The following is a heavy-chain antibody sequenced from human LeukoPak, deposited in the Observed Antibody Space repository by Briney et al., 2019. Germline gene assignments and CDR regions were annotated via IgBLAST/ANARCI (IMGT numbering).Heavy chain of an antibody. CDR1: GYTFTSYA. J-gene: IGHJ4*02. V-gene: IGHV1-3*01. Sequence: ASVKVSCKASGYTFTSYAMRWVRQAPGQRLEWMGWINAGNGNTKYSQKFQGRVTITRDTSASTAYMELSSLRSEDTAVYYCARDALYEFGEFHFDYWGQGTLVTVSS. D-gene: IGHD3-10*01. CDR2: INAGNGNT. CDR3: ARDALYEFGEFHFDY.